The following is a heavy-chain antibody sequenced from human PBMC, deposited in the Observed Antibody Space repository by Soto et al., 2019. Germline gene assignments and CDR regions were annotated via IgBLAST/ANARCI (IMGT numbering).Heavy chain of an antibody. CDR2: IWYDGSNK. CDR1: AFTFNSYG. V-gene: IGHV3-33*01. CDR3: ASGYDYSNYADAFDI. J-gene: IGHJ3*02. D-gene: IGHD4-4*01. Sequence: GGSLRLSCAASAFTFNSYGMHWVRQAPGKGLEWVAIIWYDGSNKYYADSVKGRFAISRDNSKNTLYLQMNSLRAEDTAVYFCASGYDYSNYADAFDIWGQGTMVTVSS.